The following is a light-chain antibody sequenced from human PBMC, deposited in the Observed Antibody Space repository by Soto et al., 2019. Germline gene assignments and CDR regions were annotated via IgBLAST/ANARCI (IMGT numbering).Light chain of an antibody. Sequence: QSVLTQPPSASGTPGQRVTISCSGSSSNIGTNTVNWYQQLPGSAPKFLISSNNQRPSGVTDRFSGSKSGTSASLAISGLQPDDEADYYCAAWDGSLNGVLFGGGTKLTVL. CDR3: AAWDGSLNGVL. J-gene: IGLJ2*01. V-gene: IGLV1-44*01. CDR2: SNN. CDR1: SSNIGTNT.